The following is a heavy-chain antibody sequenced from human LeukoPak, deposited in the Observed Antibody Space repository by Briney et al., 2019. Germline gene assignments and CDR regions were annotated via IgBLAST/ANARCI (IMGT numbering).Heavy chain of an antibody. J-gene: IGHJ5*02. CDR2: IIPIFGTA. CDR3: ARAAYNWNNYNRFDP. V-gene: IGHV1-69*05. CDR1: GGTFSSYA. D-gene: IGHD1/OR15-1a*01. Sequence: GASVKVSCKASGGTFSSYAISWVRQAPGQGLEWMGGIIPIFGTANYAQKFQGRVTITTDESTSTAYMELSSLRSEDTAVYYCARAAYNWNNYNRFDPWGQGTLVTVSS.